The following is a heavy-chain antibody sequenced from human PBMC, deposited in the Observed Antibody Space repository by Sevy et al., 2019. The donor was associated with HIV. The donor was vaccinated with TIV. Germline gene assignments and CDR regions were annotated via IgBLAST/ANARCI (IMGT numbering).Heavy chain of an antibody. V-gene: IGHV3-21*01. CDR1: GFTFSSYT. Sequence: GGSLRLSCVASGFTFSSYTMNWVRQAPGKGLEWVSSISLSSSFKYYGASVKGRFTISRDNAKSSLYLQMNSLRAEDTAVYYCATDQGYQVLQINDALDLWGQGTIVTVSS. D-gene: IGHD2-2*01. J-gene: IGHJ3*01. CDR2: ISLSSSFK. CDR3: ATDQGYQVLQINDALDL.